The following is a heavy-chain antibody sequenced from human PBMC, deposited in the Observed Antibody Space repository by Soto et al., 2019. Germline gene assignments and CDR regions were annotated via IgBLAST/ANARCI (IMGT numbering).Heavy chain of an antibody. CDR2: IYYSGST. J-gene: IGHJ5*02. Sequence: SETLSLTCTVSGGSISSYYWSWIRQPPGKGLEWIGYIYYSGSTNYNPSLKSRVTISVDTSKNQFSLKLSSVTAADTAVYYCARQGSGYYDFWSGYSDNWFDPWGQGTLVTVSS. CDR1: GGSISSYY. D-gene: IGHD3-3*01. CDR3: ARQGSGYYDFWSGYSDNWFDP. V-gene: IGHV4-59*08.